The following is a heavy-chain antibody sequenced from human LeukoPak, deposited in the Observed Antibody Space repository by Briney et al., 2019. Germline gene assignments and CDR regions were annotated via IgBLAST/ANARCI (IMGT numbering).Heavy chain of an antibody. V-gene: IGHV4-31*03. CDR1: GGSISSGGYY. J-gene: IGHJ6*02. Sequence: SETLSLTCTVSGGSISSGGYYWSWIRQHPGKGLEWIGYIYYSGSTYYNPSLKSRVTISVDTSKYQFSLNLSSVTAADTAVYYCARDVVVVPAAIHYGMDVWGQGTTVTVSS. D-gene: IGHD2-2*01. CDR2: IYYSGST. CDR3: ARDVVVVPAAIHYGMDV.